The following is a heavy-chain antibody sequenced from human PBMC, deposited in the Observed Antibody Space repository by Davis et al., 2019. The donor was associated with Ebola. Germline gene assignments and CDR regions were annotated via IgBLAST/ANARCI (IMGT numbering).Heavy chain of an antibody. J-gene: IGHJ6*02. CDR3: ARVNIVLVVYRYRPGFYGMDV. V-gene: IGHV4-4*02. Sequence: SETLSLTCAVSGGSISSSNWWSWVRQPPGKGLEWIGEIYHSGSTNYNPSLKSRVTISVDTSKNQFSLKLSSVTAADTAVYYCARVNIVLVVYRYRPGFYGMDVWGQGTTVTVSS. CDR2: IYHSGST. CDR1: GGSISSSNW. D-gene: IGHD2-8*02.